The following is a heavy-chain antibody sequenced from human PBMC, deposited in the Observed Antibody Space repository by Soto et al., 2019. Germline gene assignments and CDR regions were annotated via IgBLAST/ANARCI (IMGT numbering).Heavy chain of an antibody. CDR2: IIPIFGTA. J-gene: IGHJ5*02. CDR1: GGTFSIYA. Sequence: SVKVSCKASGGTFSIYAISCVLQSPGQGLEWMGGIIPIFGTANYAQKFQGRVTITADESTSTAYMELSSLRSEDTAVYYCARGIMVYASNWFDPWGQGTLVTVSS. CDR3: ARGIMVYASNWFDP. D-gene: IGHD2-8*01. V-gene: IGHV1-69*13.